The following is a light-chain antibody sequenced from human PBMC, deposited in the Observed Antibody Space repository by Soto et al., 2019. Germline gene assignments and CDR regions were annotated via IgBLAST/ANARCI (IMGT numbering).Light chain of an antibody. CDR2: EIS. V-gene: IGLV2-14*01. Sequence: QSALTQPASVSGSPGQSITISCTGTSSDVGAHNFVSWYQQHPGKAPKHIFYEISNRPPGLSDRFSGSKSGTTASLTISGLQAEDEADYFCSSYTTNKTLLFGGGTKLTVL. CDR3: SSYTTNKTLL. J-gene: IGLJ2*01. CDR1: SSDVGAHNF.